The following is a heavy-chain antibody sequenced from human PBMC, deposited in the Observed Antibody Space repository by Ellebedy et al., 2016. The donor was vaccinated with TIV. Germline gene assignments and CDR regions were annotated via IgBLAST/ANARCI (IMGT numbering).Heavy chain of an antibody. CDR3: ATWGTGQVDDALDI. J-gene: IGHJ3*02. CDR2: SHPSGSDT. Sequence: ASVKVSXXTSGFTFSTHYIHWVRQAPGQGLEWMGISHPSGSDTNYAQQFQGRVTMTRDTSTSTVYMDLSNLRSDDTAVYYCATWGTGQVDDALDIWGQGTMVTVSS. CDR1: GFTFSTHY. V-gene: IGHV1-46*03. D-gene: IGHD1-1*01.